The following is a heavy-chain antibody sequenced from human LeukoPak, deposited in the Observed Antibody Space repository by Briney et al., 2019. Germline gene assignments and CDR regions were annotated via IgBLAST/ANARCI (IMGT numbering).Heavy chain of an antibody. CDR2: ISSSGSTI. CDR3: AREGITIFGVVIIRDFDY. D-gene: IGHD3-3*01. V-gene: IGHV3-11*04. J-gene: IGHJ4*02. Sequence: GGSLRLSWAASGFTFSDYYMSWIRQAPGKGLEWVSYISSSGSTIYYADSVKGRFTISRDNAKNSLYLQMNSLRAEDTAVYYCAREGITIFGVVIIRDFDYWGQGTLVTVSS. CDR1: GFTFSDYY.